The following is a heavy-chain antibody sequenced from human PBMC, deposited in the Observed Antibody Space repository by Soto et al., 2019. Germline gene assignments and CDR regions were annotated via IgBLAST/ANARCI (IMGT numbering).Heavy chain of an antibody. D-gene: IGHD1-7*01. CDR1: GGSFTSNNW. J-gene: IGHJ4*02. V-gene: IGHV4-4*02. CDR3: ASRDPGTSVDY. CDR2: IYRTGST. Sequence: SETLSLTCAVSGGSFTSNNWWTWVRQPPGQGLEWIGEIYRTGSTNYNPSLKGRVTISLDKSENQFSLKVTSLAAADTAVYYCASRDPGTSVDYWGQGTLVTVSS.